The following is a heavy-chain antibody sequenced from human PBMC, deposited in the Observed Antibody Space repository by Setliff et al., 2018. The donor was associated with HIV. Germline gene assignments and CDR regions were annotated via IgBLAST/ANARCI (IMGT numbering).Heavy chain of an antibody. CDR3: ARHFPSISLFFGDPGPFDR. CDR1: GDSIVFDDSTRSYH. CDR2: TPYRGRT. V-gene: IGHV4-39*01. Sequence: LSLTCRLSGDSIVFDDSTRSYHCSWIRQPPGKGLEWIGSTPYRGRTNYNPSLRSRVTISLDTSTSQFSLKLTSVTAADTAVYFCARHFPSISLFFGDPGPFDRWGQGALVTVSS. D-gene: IGHD3-10*01. J-gene: IGHJ4*02.